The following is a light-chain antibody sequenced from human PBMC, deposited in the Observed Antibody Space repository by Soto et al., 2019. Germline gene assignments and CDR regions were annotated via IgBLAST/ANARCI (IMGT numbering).Light chain of an antibody. J-gene: IGKJ1*01. CDR1: QSISSW. CDR2: KES. CDR3: QQYNSYWT. Sequence: DIQMNQSPSTLSASVGDRVTITCRASQSISSWLAWYQQKPGKDPKLLIYKESSLESGVPSRFSGSGYGTEFTLTISSLQPDDFATYYCQQYNSYWTFGQGTKVDI. V-gene: IGKV1-5*03.